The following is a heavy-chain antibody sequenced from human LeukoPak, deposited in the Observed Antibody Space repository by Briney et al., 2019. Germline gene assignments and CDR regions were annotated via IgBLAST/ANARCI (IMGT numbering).Heavy chain of an antibody. V-gene: IGHV4-31*03. Sequence: PSETLSLTCTVSGGSISSGGYYWSWIRQHPGKGLEWIGYIYYSGSTYYNPSLKSRVTISVDTSKNQFSLKLSSVTAADTAVYYCATRNWNDDGFDYWGQGTLVTVSS. CDR2: IYYSGST. J-gene: IGHJ4*02. D-gene: IGHD1-1*01. CDR3: ATRNWNDDGFDY. CDR1: GGSISSGGYY.